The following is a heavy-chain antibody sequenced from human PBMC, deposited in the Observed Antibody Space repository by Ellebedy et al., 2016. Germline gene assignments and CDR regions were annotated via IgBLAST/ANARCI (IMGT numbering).Heavy chain of an antibody. CDR1: GGSISSYY. CDR2: IYYSGST. CDR3: ARGRLQSRDGYNRFWYFDL. J-gene: IGHJ2*01. V-gene: IGHV4-59*08. D-gene: IGHD5-24*01. Sequence: SETLSLXCTVSGGSISSYYWSWIRQPPGKGLEWIGYIYYSGSTNYNPSLKSRVTISVDTSKNQFSLKLSSVTAADTAVYYCARGRLQSRDGYNRFWYFDLWGRGTLVTVSS.